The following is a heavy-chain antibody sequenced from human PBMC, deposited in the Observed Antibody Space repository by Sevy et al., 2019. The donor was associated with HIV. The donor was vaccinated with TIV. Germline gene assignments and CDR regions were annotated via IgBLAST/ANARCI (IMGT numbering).Heavy chain of an antibody. CDR2: INHSGST. Sequence: SETLSLTCAVYGGTFSGYYWSWIRQPPGKGLEWIGEINHSGSTNYNPSLKSRVTISVDTSKNQFSLKLSSVTAADTAVYYCARGRHDGRETSPTDENRDYCGQGTLVTVSS. J-gene: IGHJ4*02. D-gene: IGHD3-3*01. V-gene: IGHV4-34*01. CDR1: GGTFSGYY. CDR3: ARGRHDGRETSPTDENRDY.